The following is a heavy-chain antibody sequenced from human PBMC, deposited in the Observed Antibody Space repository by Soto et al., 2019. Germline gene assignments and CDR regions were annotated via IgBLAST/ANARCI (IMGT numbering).Heavy chain of an antibody. J-gene: IGHJ5*02. CDR1: GFTFSDNW. D-gene: IGHD6-13*01. V-gene: IGHV3-7*01. Sequence: PGESLKISCAASGFTFSDNWMNWVRQAPGKGLEWVATIKPDGSEQDYVEFVKGRFTISRDNAKNSLYLQMNSLRAEDTAVYYCATVPWTAAASWGQGTLVTVSS. CDR2: IKPDGSEQ. CDR3: ATVPWTAAAS.